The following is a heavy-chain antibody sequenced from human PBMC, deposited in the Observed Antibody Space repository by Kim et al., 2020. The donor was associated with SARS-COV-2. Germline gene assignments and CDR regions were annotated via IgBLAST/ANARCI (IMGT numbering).Heavy chain of an antibody. CDR1: GGSISSYY. V-gene: IGHV4-59*01. CDR2: IYYSGST. D-gene: IGHD6-6*01. J-gene: IGHJ6*02. CDR3: ARGSSSALLNYYGMDV. Sequence: SETLSLTCTVSGGSISSYYWSWIRQPPGKGLEWIGYIYYSGSTNYNPSLKSRVTISVDTSKNQFSLKLSSVTAADKAVYYCARGSSSALLNYYGMDVWGQGTTVTVSS.